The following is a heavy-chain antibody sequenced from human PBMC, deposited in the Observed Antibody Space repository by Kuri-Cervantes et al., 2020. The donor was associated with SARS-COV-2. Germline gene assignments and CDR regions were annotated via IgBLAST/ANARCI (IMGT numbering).Heavy chain of an antibody. J-gene: IGHJ3*02. CDR1: GGSVSSGTYY. D-gene: IGHD3-3*01. CDR2: IYYSGST. Sequence: GSLRLSCTVSGGSVSSGTYYWSWIRQPPGKGLEWIGYIYYSGSTNYNPSLKSRVTISVDTSKNQFSLKLSSVTAADTAVYYCARAGEWLFGDAFDIWGQGTMVTVSS. CDR3: ARAGEWLFGDAFDI. V-gene: IGHV4-61*01.